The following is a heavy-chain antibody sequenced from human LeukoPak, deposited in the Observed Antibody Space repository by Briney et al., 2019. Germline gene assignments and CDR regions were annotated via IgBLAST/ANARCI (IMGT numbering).Heavy chain of an antibody. CDR3: ARDLATRQRSGLYDS. CDR1: GISVSSNY. V-gene: IGHV3-66*01. J-gene: IGHJ4*02. D-gene: IGHD4-17*01. Sequence: GGSLRLSCAASGISVSSNYMSWVRQAPGKGLQWVSVIYVDGSTYYADSVKGRITISRDNSRNTLYLQMNSLRAEDTAVYYCARDLATRQRSGLYDSWGQGALVTVSS. CDR2: IYVDGST.